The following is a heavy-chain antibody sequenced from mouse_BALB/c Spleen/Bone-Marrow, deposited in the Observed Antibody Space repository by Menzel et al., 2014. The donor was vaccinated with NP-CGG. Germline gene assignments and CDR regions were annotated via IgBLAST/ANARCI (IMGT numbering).Heavy chain of an antibody. CDR1: GYAFSISW. CDR2: IYPGDGYT. Sequence: QVQLQQSGPELVKPGASVKISCKASGYAFSISWMNWVKQRPGQGLEWIGRIYPGDGYTNYNGKSKGKATLTADKSSSTAYMQLSSLTSLDSAVYFCARTGPFGYWGQGTLVTVSA. D-gene: IGHD4-1*01. CDR3: ARTGPFGY. J-gene: IGHJ3*01. V-gene: IGHV1-82*01.